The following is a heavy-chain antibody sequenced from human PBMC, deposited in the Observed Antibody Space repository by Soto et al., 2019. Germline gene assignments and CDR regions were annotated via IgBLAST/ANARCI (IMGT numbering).Heavy chain of an antibody. J-gene: IGHJ5*02. CDR1: GGSISSYY. CDR3: ARIINWNSNWFDP. CDR2: IYYSGST. Sequence: SETLSLTCTVSGGSISSYYWSWIRQPPGKGLEWIGYIYYSGSTNYNPSLKSRVTISVDTSKNQFSLKLSSVTAADTAVYYCARIINWNSNWFDPWGQGTLVTVSS. V-gene: IGHV4-59*08. D-gene: IGHD1-1*01.